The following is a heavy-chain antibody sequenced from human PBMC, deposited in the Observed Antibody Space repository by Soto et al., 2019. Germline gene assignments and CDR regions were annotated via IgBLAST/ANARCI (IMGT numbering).Heavy chain of an antibody. V-gene: IGHV3-7*01. D-gene: IGHD3-16*02. CDR2: IKQDGSEK. J-gene: IGHJ4*02. CDR1: GFTFSSYW. Sequence: EVQLVESGGGLVQPGGSLRLSCAASGFTFSSYWMSWVRQAPGKGLEWVANIKQDGSEKYYVDSVKGRFTISRDNAKNSLYLQMNSLRAEDTAVYYCARDSDYIWGSYRPAAFDYWGQGTLVTVSS. CDR3: ARDSDYIWGSYRPAAFDY.